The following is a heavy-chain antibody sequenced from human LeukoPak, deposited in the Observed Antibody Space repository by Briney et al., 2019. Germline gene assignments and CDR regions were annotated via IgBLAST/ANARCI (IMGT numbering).Heavy chain of an antibody. V-gene: IGHV1-46*01. CDR3: ARDNSVEGTAWWFDP. D-gene: IGHD2-8*02. J-gene: IGHJ5*02. Sequence: ASVKVSCKASGYTFTSYYMHWVRQAPGQGLEWMGIINPSGGSTSYAQKFQGRVTMTRDMSMSTDYMELSSLRSEDTAVYYCARDNSVEGTAWWFDPWGQGTLVTVSS. CDR2: INPSGGST. CDR1: GYTFTSYY.